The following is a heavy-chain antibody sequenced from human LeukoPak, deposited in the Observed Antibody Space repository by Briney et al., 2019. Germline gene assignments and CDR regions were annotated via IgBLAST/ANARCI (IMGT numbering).Heavy chain of an antibody. CDR3: TQDSEVRGVIVGYYYSGMDV. CDR1: GFTFSGSA. D-gene: IGHD3-10*01. Sequence: GGSLRLSCAASGFTFSGSAMHWVRQASGKGLEWVGRIRSKANSYATAYAASVKGRFTISRDDSKNTAYLQMNSLKTEATAVYYCTQDSEVRGVIVGYYYSGMDVWGQGTTVTVSS. J-gene: IGHJ6*02. CDR2: IRSKANSYAT. V-gene: IGHV3-73*01.